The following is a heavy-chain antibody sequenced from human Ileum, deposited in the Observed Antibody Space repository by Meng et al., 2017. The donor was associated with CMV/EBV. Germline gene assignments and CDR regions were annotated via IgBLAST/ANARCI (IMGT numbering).Heavy chain of an antibody. V-gene: IGHV3-53*01. J-gene: IGHJ6*02. D-gene: IGHD6-13*01. CDR3: ARLQQQNWAFGMDV. CDR2: IHSDGRT. CDR1: GFTVSSNY. Sequence: GESLKISCAASGFTVSSNYLSWVRQAPGKGLEWVSLIHSDGRTYYADSVKGRFIISRDNSKNTVYLQMNNLRADDTAVYYCARLQQQNWAFGMDVWGQGTTVTVSS.